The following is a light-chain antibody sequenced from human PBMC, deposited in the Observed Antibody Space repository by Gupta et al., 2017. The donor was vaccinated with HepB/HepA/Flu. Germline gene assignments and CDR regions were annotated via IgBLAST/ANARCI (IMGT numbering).Light chain of an antibody. Sequence: EIVVTQSPHTLSLSPGERATLSCRASQSVTSPSLAWYQQKPGQAPRLLSYDTSHRAAGIPDRFSGGGSGTDFTLTITRLEPEDFAVDYCQQLGSSYIFGQGTKLEIK. CDR1: QSVTSPS. CDR3: QQLGSSYI. V-gene: IGKV3-20*01. CDR2: DTS. J-gene: IGKJ2*01.